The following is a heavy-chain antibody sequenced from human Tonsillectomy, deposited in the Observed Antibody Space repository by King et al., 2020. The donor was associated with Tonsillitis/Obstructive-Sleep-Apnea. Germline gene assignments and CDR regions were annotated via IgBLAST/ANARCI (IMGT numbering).Heavy chain of an antibody. J-gene: IGHJ4*02. CDR3: ARCIRGFGVISNCYFDF. Sequence: VQLQESGPGLVKPSETLSLTCTVSGGSISSYYWSWIRQPPGEGLEWCGYIYYSGSTNYNPSLKSRVTISVDTSKNQFSLKLSSVTAADTAVYYCARCIRGFGVISNCYFDFWGQGTLVTVSS. D-gene: IGHD3-3*01. CDR2: IYYSGST. V-gene: IGHV4-59*01. CDR1: GGSISSYY.